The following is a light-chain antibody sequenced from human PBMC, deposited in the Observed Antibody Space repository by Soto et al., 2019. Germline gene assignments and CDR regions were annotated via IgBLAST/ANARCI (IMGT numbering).Light chain of an antibody. J-gene: IGKJ5*01. CDR2: DTT. CDR1: QSVSTY. Sequence: VLTQSPVTLSLSPGDRATLSCRASQSVSTYLAWYRQVPGQPPRLLIYDTTNRAAGIPPRFSGSRSGTDFTLTFSSVEPEDFALYYCHQRNTFGQGTRLEIK. CDR3: HQRNT. V-gene: IGKV3-11*01.